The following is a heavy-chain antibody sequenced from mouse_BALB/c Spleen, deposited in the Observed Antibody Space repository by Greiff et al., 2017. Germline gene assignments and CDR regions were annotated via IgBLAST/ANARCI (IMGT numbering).Heavy chain of an antibody. CDR3: ARSDYGSSYFDY. Sequence: DVMLVESGGGLVQPGGSRKLSCAASGFTFSSFGMHWVRQAPEKGLEWVAYISSGSSTIYYADTVKGRFTISRDNPKNTLFLQMTSLRSEDTAMYYCARSDYGSSYFDYWGQGTTLTVSS. CDR1: GFTFSSFG. D-gene: IGHD1-1*01. J-gene: IGHJ2*01. V-gene: IGHV5-17*02. CDR2: ISSGSSTI.